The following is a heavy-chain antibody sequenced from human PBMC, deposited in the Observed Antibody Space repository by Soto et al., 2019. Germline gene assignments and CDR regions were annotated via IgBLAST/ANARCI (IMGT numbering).Heavy chain of an antibody. V-gene: IGHV4-39*01. CDR2: SGPT. CDR3: ATYGGDTGRFDY. J-gene: IGHJ4*02. D-gene: IGHD4-17*01. Sequence: PSETLYITCTVSGGSMSTTNYLWDWIRQPPGKGPEWIGSGPTNYNPSLRGRATISLDTPKNQFSLKLTSVTAADTAVYYCATYGGDTGRFDYWGQGILVTVSS. CDR1: GGSMSTTNYL.